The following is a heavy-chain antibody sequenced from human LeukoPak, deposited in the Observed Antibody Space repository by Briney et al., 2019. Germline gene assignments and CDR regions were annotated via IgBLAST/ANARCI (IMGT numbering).Heavy chain of an antibody. V-gene: IGHV1-46*03. Sequence: ASVKVSCKASGYTFTSYYMHWVRQAPGQGLEWMGIINPSGGSTSYAQKFQGRVTMTRDTSTSTVYMELSSLRSEDTAGYYCAWTATVTKIDYWGQGTLVTVSS. CDR1: GYTFTSYY. CDR2: INPSGGST. CDR3: AWTATVTKIDY. D-gene: IGHD4-11*01. J-gene: IGHJ4*02.